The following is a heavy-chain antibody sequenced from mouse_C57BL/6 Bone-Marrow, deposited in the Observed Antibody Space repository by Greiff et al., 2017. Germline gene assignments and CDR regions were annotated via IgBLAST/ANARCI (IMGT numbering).Heavy chain of an antibody. CDR3: TQAYYSNYPY. CDR1: GFTIKDDY. CDR2: IDPENGDT. D-gene: IGHD2-5*01. Sequence: EVQLQQSGAELVRPGASVTLSCTASGFTIKDDYMHWVKQRPEQGLEWIGWIDPENGDTEYASKFQGKATITADTSSNTAYLQLSSLTSEDTAVYYCTQAYYSNYPYWGQGTSVTVSS. J-gene: IGHJ4*01. V-gene: IGHV14-4*01.